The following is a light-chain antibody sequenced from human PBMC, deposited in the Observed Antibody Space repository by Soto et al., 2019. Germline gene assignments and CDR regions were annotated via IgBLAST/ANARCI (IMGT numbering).Light chain of an antibody. V-gene: IGLV2-14*01. Sequence: QSVLTQPASVSGSPGQSITISCTGTSSDVVGYNYVSWYQQHPGKAPKLMIYDVSNRPSGVSNRFSGSKSGNTASLTISGLQAEDEADYYCSSYTSSTDVVFGGGTKLTVL. CDR3: SSYTSSTDVV. J-gene: IGLJ2*01. CDR2: DVS. CDR1: SSDVVGYNY.